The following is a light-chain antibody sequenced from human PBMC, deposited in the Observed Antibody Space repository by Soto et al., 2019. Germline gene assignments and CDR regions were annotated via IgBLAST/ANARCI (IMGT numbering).Light chain of an antibody. CDR3: QQYNSYLWT. J-gene: IGKJ1*01. V-gene: IGKV1-5*01. Sequence: DIQMTQSPSTLSAYVGDRVTITCRASQSISSWLAWYQQKPGKAPKVLIYDASSLESGVPSRFSGSGSGTEFTLTISSLQPDDFATYYCQQYNSYLWTFGQGTKVDI. CDR1: QSISSW. CDR2: DAS.